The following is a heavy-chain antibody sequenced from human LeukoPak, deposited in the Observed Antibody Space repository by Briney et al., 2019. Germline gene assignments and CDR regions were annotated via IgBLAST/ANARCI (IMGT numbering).Heavy chain of an antibody. CDR1: GYTFTSYA. J-gene: IGHJ4*02. V-gene: IGHV1-3*01. D-gene: IGHD2-21*02. Sequence: ASVKVSCKASGYTFTSYAMHWVRQAPGQRLEWMGWINAGNGNTKYSQKFQGRVTITRDTSASTAYMELSSLRSEDTAVYYCARAPVVTAIQLLDYGGQGTLVTVSA. CDR2: INAGNGNT. CDR3: ARAPVVTAIQLLDY.